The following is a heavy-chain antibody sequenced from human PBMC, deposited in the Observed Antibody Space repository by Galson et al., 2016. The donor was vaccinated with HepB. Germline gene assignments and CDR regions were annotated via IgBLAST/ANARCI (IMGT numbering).Heavy chain of an antibody. Sequence: PALVKPTQTLTLTCTFSGVSLTAHGEGVGWIRQPPGKPLEWLALIHGNDDRSYSPSLRSRLTITKDTSENQVVLTVTNMAPVDTATYYCAHLSPYGPRDFDYWGQGTLVTVSS. CDR1: GVSLTAHGEG. D-gene: IGHD4-17*01. J-gene: IGHJ4*02. V-gene: IGHV2-5*01. CDR3: AHLSPYGPRDFDY. CDR2: IHGNDDR.